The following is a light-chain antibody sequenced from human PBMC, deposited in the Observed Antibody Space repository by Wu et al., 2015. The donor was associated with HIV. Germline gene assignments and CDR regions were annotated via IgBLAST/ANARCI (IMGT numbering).Light chain of an antibody. CDR2: KAS. Sequence: DIQMTQSPSTLSAIVGDRVTITCRASQSISSWLAWYQQKPGKAPKLLIYKASSLESGVPSRFSGSGSGTEFTLTISSLQPDDFATYYCQQYDSFWSSFGQGTKVDIK. CDR1: QSISSW. J-gene: IGKJ2*01. V-gene: IGKV1-5*03. CDR3: QQYDSFWSS.